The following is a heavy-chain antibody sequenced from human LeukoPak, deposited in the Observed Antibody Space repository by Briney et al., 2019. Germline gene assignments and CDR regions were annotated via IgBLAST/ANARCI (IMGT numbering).Heavy chain of an antibody. D-gene: IGHD4-17*01. CDR3: ARDLLDYGDPGY. CDR2: INSYNGNT. Sequence: GSVNVSLKSSGYTFTNYGIRGVRQAPGQGLEWMGFINSYNGNTNYVQKLQGRVTMTTDTSTSTAYMELRGLRSDGTAGYYCARDLLDYGDPGYWGQGALVTVSS. V-gene: IGHV1-18*01. CDR1: GYTFTNYG. J-gene: IGHJ4*02.